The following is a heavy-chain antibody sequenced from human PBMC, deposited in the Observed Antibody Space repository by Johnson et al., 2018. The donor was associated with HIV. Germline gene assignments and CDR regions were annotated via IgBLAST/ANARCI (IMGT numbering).Heavy chain of an antibody. CDR2: ITSSGTSS. CDR1: GFTFSDYY. J-gene: IGHJ3*02. V-gene: IGHV3-11*04. Sequence: QVQLVESGGGLAQPGGSLRLSCAASGFTFSDYYMIWIRQAPGKGLEWLSYITSSGTSSYYADSVKGRLTISRDNAKNSLYLQMNSLRAEDTAVYFCARAINDAFDIWGQGTMVTVSP. CDR3: ARAINDAFDI.